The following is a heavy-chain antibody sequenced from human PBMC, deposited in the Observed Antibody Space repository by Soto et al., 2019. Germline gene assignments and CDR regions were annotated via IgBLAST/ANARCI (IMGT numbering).Heavy chain of an antibody. CDR3: ARDGPAYYDILSPYFDY. D-gene: IGHD3-9*01. V-gene: IGHV3-48*02. Sequence: GGSLRLSCAASGFTFSSYSMNWVRQAPGKGLEWVSYISSSSSTIYYADSVKGRFTISRDNAKNSLYLQMNSLRNEDTAVYYCARDGPAYYDILSPYFDYWGQGTLVTVSS. CDR2: ISSSSSTI. J-gene: IGHJ4*02. CDR1: GFTFSSYS.